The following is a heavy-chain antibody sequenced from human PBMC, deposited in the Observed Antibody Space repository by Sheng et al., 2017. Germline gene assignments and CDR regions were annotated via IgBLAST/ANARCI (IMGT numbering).Heavy chain of an antibody. V-gene: IGHV4-38-2*01. J-gene: IGHJ5*02. Sequence: QVQLQESGPGLVKPSETLSLTCAVSGYSISSGYYWGWIRQPPGKGLEWIGSIYHSGSTYYNPSLKSRVTISVDTSKNQFSLKLSSVTAADTAVYYCARVDRTYYDSSGYLVWGRWFDPWGQGTLFTV. D-gene: IGHD3-22*01. CDR3: ARVDRTYYDSSGYLVWGRWFDP. CDR2: IYHSGST. CDR1: GYSISSGYY.